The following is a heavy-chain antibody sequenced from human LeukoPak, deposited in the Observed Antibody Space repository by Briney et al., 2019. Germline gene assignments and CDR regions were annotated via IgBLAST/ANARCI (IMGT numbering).Heavy chain of an antibody. D-gene: IGHD3-3*02. Sequence: SETLSLTCTVSNGSISSYYWTWIRQPPGKGLEWIGYISYSGSTNYNPSLKSRVVISLDTSKNQFSLKLSSVTAADTAVYYCARSGGGHFWSGYYFDYWGQGTLVTVSS. CDR2: ISYSGST. J-gene: IGHJ4*02. CDR3: ARSGGGHFWSGYYFDY. V-gene: IGHV4-59*01. CDR1: NGSISSYY.